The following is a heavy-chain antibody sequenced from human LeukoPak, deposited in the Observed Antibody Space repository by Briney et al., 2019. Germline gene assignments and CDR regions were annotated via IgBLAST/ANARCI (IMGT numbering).Heavy chain of an antibody. Sequence: PGGSLRLSCAASGFTFSSYGMHWVRQAPGKGLQWVAVISYDGSKEYYVDSVKGRFTISRDNSKNMLYLQMNTLRADDTAAYYCARDFYSGTDYALFFGYWGQGTLVTVSS. CDR2: ISYDGSKE. CDR3: ARDFYSGTDYALFFGY. D-gene: IGHD1-26*01. CDR1: GFTFSSYG. V-gene: IGHV3-30*03. J-gene: IGHJ4*02.